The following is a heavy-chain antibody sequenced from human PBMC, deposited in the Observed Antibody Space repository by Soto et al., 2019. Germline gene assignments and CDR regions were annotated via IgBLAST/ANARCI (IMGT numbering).Heavy chain of an antibody. D-gene: IGHD5-18*01. CDR2: IFYSGST. V-gene: IGHV4-59*01. Sequence: SETLSLTCTVSGGSIRSYYWTWIRQPPGKGLEWLGYIFYSGSTFYNPSLKSRVTISIHTSKSQFSLQLTSVTAADTAVYYCARGAADTAMVDPWGQGTLVTVSS. CDR3: ARGAADTAMVDP. CDR1: GGSIRSYY. J-gene: IGHJ5*02.